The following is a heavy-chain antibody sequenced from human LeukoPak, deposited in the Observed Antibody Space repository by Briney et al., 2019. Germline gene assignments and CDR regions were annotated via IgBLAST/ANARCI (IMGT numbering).Heavy chain of an antibody. V-gene: IGHV3-21*01. Sequence: GGSLRLSCAASGFTFSSYSMNWVRQAPGKGLEWVSSISSSSSYIYYADSVKGRFTISRDNAKNSLYLQMNSLRAEDTAVYYCAGGMGIVATIIGAGDYWGQGTLVTVSS. J-gene: IGHJ4*02. CDR3: AGGMGIVATIIGAGDY. D-gene: IGHD5-12*01. CDR2: ISSSSSYI. CDR1: GFTFSSYS.